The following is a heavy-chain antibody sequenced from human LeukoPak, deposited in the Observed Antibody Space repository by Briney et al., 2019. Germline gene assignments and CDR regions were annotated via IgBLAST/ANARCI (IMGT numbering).Heavy chain of an antibody. D-gene: IGHD2-2*01. CDR3: ASGLLGYCSSASCGNWFDD. CDR1: GGSISSGGYY. V-gene: IGHV4-31*03. J-gene: IGHJ5*02. Sequence: SETLSLTCTVSGGSISSGGYYWSWIRQQPGKGLEWIVYIYYSGSTYYNPSLKSRVTISIDTSKNQFSLKLTSVTAADTAVYYCASGLLGYCSSASCGNWFDDWGQGTLVTVSS. CDR2: IYYSGST.